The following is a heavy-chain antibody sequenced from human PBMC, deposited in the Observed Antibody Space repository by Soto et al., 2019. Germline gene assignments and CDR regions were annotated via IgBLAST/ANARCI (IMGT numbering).Heavy chain of an antibody. CDR3: TRGGDAYKNGH. Sequence: PSETLSLTCTVPGGSVNIVTYYWSWIRQPPGKGLEWIGFIHYSGSTNYNPSLKSRVTTSVDTSKNQFSLKLTSVNAADTAVYYCTRGGDAYKNGHWGQGTLVTISS. J-gene: IGHJ4*02. V-gene: IGHV4-61*01. CDR2: IHYSGST. CDR1: GGSVNIVTYY. D-gene: IGHD2-21*01.